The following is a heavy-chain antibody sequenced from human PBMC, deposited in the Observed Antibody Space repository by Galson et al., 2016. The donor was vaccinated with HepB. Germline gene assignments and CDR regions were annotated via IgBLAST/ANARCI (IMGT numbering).Heavy chain of an antibody. J-gene: IGHJ4*02. V-gene: IGHV4-31*03. Sequence: TLSLTCTVSGGSISSGGYYWSWIRQHPGKGLEWIGYIYYSGSTYYNPSLKSRVTISVDTSKNQFSLKLSSVTAADTAVYYCARAPRAVAGSGKLFDYWGQGTLVTVSS. CDR1: GGSISSGGYY. D-gene: IGHD6-19*01. CDR2: IYYSGST. CDR3: ARAPRAVAGSGKLFDY.